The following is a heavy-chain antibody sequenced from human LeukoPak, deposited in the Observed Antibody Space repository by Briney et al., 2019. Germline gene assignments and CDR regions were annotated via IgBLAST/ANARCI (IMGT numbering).Heavy chain of an antibody. J-gene: IGHJ4*02. CDR2: IKEGGSVK. CDR3: VRDLILTWTPGDDFDH. Sequence: PGGSLRLSCAASGFTFSTYAMHWVRQAPGKGLEWVAKIKEGGSVKSYAESVKGRFPISRENAKNSVYLQMDSLRAEDTAVYYCVRDLILTWTPGDDFDHWGQGTLVTVSS. CDR1: GFTFSTYA. D-gene: IGHD3-16*01. V-gene: IGHV3-7*01.